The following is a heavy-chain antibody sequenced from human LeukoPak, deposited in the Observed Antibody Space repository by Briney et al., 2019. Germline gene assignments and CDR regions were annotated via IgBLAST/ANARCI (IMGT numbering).Heavy chain of an antibody. CDR1: GYTFTSNY. CDR2: INPKSGGT. D-gene: IGHD4-23*01. Sequence: ASVKVSCKAFGYTFTSNYIHWVRQAPGQELEWMGWINPKSGGTYYVQKFQGRVTVTTDTSINTAYMELSSLTSDDTAVYYCAREFVTPTTNWGQGTLVTVSS. CDR3: AREFVTPTTN. J-gene: IGHJ1*01. V-gene: IGHV1-2*02.